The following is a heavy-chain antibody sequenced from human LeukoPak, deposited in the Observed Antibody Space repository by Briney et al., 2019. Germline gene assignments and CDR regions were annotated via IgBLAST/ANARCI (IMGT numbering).Heavy chain of an antibody. D-gene: IGHD3-22*01. CDR2: IYYSGST. V-gene: IGHV4-39*01. CDR1: GGSISSSSYY. CDR3: ARGTLPNYYDSSGYRGVFDY. J-gene: IGHJ4*02. Sequence: PSETLSLTCTVSGGSISSSSYYWGWIRQPPGKGLEWIGSIYYSGSTYYNPSLKSRVTISVDTSKNQFSLKLSSVTAADTAVYYCARGTLPNYYDSSGYRGVFDYWGQGTLVTVSS.